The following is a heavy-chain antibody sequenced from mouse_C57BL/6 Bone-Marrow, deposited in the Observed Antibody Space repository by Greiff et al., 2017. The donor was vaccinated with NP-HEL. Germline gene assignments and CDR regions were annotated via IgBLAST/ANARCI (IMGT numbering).Heavy chain of an antibody. Sequence: VQLQQSGAELVKPGASVKMSCKASGYTFTSYWITWVKQRPGQGLEWIGDIYPGSGSTNYNEKFKSKATLTVDTSSSTAYMQLSSLTSEDSAVYYCAREAHYYGSSYFDYWGQGTTLTVSS. V-gene: IGHV1-55*01. CDR1: GYTFTSYW. CDR3: AREAHYYGSSYFDY. CDR2: IYPGSGST. D-gene: IGHD1-1*01. J-gene: IGHJ2*01.